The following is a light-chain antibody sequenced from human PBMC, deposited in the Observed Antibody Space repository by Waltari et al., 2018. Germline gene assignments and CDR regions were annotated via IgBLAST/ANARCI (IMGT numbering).Light chain of an antibody. CDR2: QDA. CDR3: QTWDETTG. J-gene: IGLJ1*01. Sequence: SYELPPPTSVSVSPGPPAPIPCSAPPLDAPSVGGEQQKPGQAPVRGIYQDAKRPPGIPERGAGANAGNTATLTISVTQPLDEADYYCQTWDETTGFGSGTRISVL. CDR1: PLDAPS. V-gene: IGLV3-1*01.